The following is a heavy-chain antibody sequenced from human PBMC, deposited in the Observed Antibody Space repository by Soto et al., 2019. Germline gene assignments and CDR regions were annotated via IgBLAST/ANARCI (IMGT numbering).Heavy chain of an antibody. CDR3: ARRWGTYFDF. Sequence: QVQLQESGPGLVKPSETLSLTCTVSGGSISSYYWSWIRQPPGKGLEWIGYIYYSGSTDYDPPLKSRVTISVDTSKTQFSLKLSSVTAADTAVYYCARRWGTYFDFWGQGTLVTVSS. J-gene: IGHJ4*02. CDR1: GGSISSYY. D-gene: IGHD7-27*01. CDR2: IYYSGST. V-gene: IGHV4-59*01.